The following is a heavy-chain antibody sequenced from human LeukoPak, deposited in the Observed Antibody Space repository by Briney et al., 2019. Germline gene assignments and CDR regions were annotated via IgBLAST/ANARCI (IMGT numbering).Heavy chain of an antibody. CDR1: GYSISSSNW. J-gene: IGHJ3*02. Sequence: SDTLSLTCAVSGYSISSSNWWGWIRQPPGKGLEWIGYIYYSGSTYYNPSLKSRVTMSVDTSKNQFSLKLSSVTAVDTAVYYCARTQDGYYDSSGYYPAVGAFDIWGQGTMVTVS. CDR2: IYYSGST. V-gene: IGHV4-28*01. CDR3: ARTQDGYYDSSGYYPAVGAFDI. D-gene: IGHD3-22*01.